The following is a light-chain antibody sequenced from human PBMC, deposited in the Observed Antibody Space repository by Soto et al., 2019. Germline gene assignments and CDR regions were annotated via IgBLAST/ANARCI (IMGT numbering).Light chain of an antibody. CDR1: QSVSGW. J-gene: IGKJ1*01. Sequence: QTPTSLSASVSDTVTVPCRASQSVSGWLAWYQQKPGEAPKLLIYDASALPRGVPSRFSGSGSGTKFTLTIASLQPDDFATYYCQQYETFSGTVGPGAKVDI. CDR3: QQYETFSGT. CDR2: DAS. V-gene: IGKV1-5*01.